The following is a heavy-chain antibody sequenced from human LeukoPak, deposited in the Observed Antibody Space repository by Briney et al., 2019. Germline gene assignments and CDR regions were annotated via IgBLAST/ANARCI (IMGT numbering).Heavy chain of an antibody. J-gene: IGHJ6*02. CDR1: GYTFTSYG. D-gene: IGHD6-19*01. Sequence: ASVKVSCKASGYTFTSYGISWVRQAPGQGLEWMGWISAYNGNTNYAQKLQGRVTMTTDTSTSTAYMELRSLRSDDTAVYYCARDRDSSGWYYYYYGVDVWGQGTTVTVSS. V-gene: IGHV1-18*01. CDR2: ISAYNGNT. CDR3: ARDRDSSGWYYYYYGVDV.